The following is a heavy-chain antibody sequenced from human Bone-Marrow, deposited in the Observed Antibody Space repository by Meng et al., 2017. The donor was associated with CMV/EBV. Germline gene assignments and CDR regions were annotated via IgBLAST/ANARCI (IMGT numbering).Heavy chain of an antibody. CDR1: GYTFTGYY. J-gene: IGHJ4*02. CDR3: APYDSSGYWGY. CDR2: INPNSGGT. Sequence: QVQLVRSGXEVQKXXXSVKVSCKASGYTFTGYYMHWVRQAPGQGLEWMGWINPNSGGTNYAQKFQGRVTMTRDTSISTAYMELSRLRSDDTAVYYCAPYDSSGYWGYWGQGPLVTVSS. D-gene: IGHD3-22*01. V-gene: IGHV1-2*02.